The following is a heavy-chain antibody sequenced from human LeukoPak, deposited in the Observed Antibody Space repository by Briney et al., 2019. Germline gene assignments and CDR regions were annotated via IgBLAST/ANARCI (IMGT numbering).Heavy chain of an antibody. V-gene: IGHV1-69*05. CDR3: TRVTNWFVP. CDR2: SIPIFGTA. CDR1: VGTYSIYP. Sequence: SVNVSCKASVGTYSIYPISGVRQAPGRGLEGMGGSIPIFGTANYAQKFQDRVTNTTHKSTRTVYMDLSSLRYKDTAVYYCTRVTNWFVPGGERPLVTLSS. J-gene: IGHJ5*02. D-gene: IGHD2-21*02.